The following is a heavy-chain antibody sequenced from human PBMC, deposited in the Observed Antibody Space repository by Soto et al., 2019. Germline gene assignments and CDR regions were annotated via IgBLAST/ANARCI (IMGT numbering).Heavy chain of an antibody. D-gene: IGHD2-2*01. V-gene: IGHV4-31*03. J-gene: IGHJ4*02. CDR3: ARGGGSTKVEY. Sequence: QVQLQESGPGLVKPSQTLSLTCTVSGGSITSSGYYWSWIRQHPGEGLEWIGFTSNSGSTSYNPSLPSRVTISADTSSNQFSLNLTSVTAADTAVYYCARGGGSTKVEYWGPGTLVTV. CDR2: TSNSGST. CDR1: GGSITSSGYY.